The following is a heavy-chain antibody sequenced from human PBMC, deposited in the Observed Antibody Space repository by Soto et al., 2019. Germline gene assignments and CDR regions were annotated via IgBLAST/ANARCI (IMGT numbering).Heavy chain of an antibody. D-gene: IGHD3-22*01. CDR3: ARQSPMIVVVIPYFDY. J-gene: IGHJ4*02. Sequence: SETLSLTCTVSGGSISSSSYYWGWIRQPPGKGLEWIGSIYYSGSTYYNPSLKSRVTISVDTSKNQFSLKLSSVTAADTAVYYCARQSPMIVVVIPYFDYWGQGTLVTVSS. CDR1: GGSISSSSYY. CDR2: IYYSGST. V-gene: IGHV4-39*01.